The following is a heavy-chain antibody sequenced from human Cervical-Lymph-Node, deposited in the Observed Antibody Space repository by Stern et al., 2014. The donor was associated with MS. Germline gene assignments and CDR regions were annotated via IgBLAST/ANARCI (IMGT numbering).Heavy chain of an antibody. J-gene: IGHJ3*02. CDR1: GYTFTSSA. D-gene: IGHD3-22*01. V-gene: IGHV7-4-1*02. CDR2: TNTNTGNP. CDR3: ARNKVVADAFAFDI. Sequence: QVQLVQSGPELKKPGASVKVSCKASGYTFTSSAMNWVRQAPGQGLEWLGWTNTNTGNPTHAQGFPGRFVLYFDTSVSTAYLQISSLKAEDTAVYYCARNKVVADAFAFDIWGQGTMVTVSS.